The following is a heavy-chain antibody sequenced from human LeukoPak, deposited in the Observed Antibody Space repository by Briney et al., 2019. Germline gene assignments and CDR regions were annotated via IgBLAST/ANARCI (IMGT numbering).Heavy chain of an antibody. Sequence: SETLSLTCTVSGGSISRCYWSWIRQPPGKGLEWIGYIFYSGSTNYNPSLKSRVTISVDTSKNQFSLKLSSVTAADTAVYYCARGEWDLLFDYWGQGTLVTVSS. V-gene: IGHV4-59*01. CDR3: ARGEWDLLFDY. D-gene: IGHD1-26*01. CDR2: IFYSGST. CDR1: GGSISRCY. J-gene: IGHJ4*02.